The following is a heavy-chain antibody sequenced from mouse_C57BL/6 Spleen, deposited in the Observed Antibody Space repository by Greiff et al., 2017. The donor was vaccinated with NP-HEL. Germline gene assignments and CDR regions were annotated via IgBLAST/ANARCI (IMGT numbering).Heavy chain of an antibody. Sequence: QVQLQQSGPELVKPGASVKISCKASGYAFSSSWMNWVKQRPGKGLEWIGRIYPGDGDTNYNGKFKGKATLTADKSSSTAYMQLSSLTSEDSAVYFCARGDGNKGYWGQGTTLTVSS. CDR3: ARGDGNKGY. CDR1: GYAFSSSW. J-gene: IGHJ2*01. D-gene: IGHD2-1*01. V-gene: IGHV1-82*01. CDR2: IYPGDGDT.